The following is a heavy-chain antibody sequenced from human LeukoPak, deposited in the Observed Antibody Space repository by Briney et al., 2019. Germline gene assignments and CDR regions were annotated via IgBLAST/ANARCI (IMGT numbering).Heavy chain of an antibody. V-gene: IGHV3-30-3*01. CDR2: ISYEGSNK. CDR1: GFTFSSYA. J-gene: IGHJ4*02. CDR3: ARDPEVGATGNSPSDY. Sequence: GRSLRLSCAASGFTFSSYAMHWVRQAPGKGLEWVAVISYEGSNKYYADSVKGRFTISRDNSKNTLYLQMNSLRAEDTAVYYCARDPEVGATGNSPSDYWGQGTLVTVSS. D-gene: IGHD1-26*01.